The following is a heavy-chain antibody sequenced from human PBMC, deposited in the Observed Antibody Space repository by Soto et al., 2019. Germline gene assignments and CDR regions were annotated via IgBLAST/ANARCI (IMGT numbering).Heavy chain of an antibody. CDR2: ISSSSSTI. J-gene: IGHJ6*03. CDR1: GFTFSSYS. D-gene: IGHD2-2*01. Sequence: GGSLRLSCAASGFTFSSYSMNWVRQAPGKGLEWVSYISSSSSTIYYADSVKGRFTISRDNAKNSLYLQMNSLRVEDTAVYYCARDQIVVVPAAISEPYYYYYMDVWGKGTTVTVSS. CDR3: ARDQIVVVPAAISEPYYYYYMDV. V-gene: IGHV3-48*01.